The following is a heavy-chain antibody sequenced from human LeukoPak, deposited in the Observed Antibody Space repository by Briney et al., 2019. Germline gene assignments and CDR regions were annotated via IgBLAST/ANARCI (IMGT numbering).Heavy chain of an antibody. CDR3: AREEMSSSWSRGAFDI. D-gene: IGHD6-13*01. J-gene: IGHJ3*02. CDR2: INPNSGGT. CDR1: GYTFTGYY. Sequence: ASVKVSCKASGYTFTGYYMHWVRQAPGQGLEWMGWINPNSGGTNYTQKFQGRVTMTRDTSISTAYMELSRLRSDDTAVYYCAREEMSSSWSRGAFDIWGQGTMVTVSS. V-gene: IGHV1-2*02.